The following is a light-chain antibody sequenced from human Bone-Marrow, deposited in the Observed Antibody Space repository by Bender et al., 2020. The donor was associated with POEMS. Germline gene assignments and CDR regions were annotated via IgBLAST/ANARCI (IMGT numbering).Light chain of an antibody. J-gene: IGLJ3*02. V-gene: IGLV2-14*02. Sequence: QSALTQPASVSGSPGQSITISCTGTSSDVGSYNLVSWYQQYPGKAPKLIIYDVTNRPSGISTRFSGSKSGNTASLTISGLQAEDEADYYCQSYDNSLGGWVFGGGTTVTVL. CDR3: QSYDNSLGGWV. CDR2: DVT. CDR1: SSDVGSYNL.